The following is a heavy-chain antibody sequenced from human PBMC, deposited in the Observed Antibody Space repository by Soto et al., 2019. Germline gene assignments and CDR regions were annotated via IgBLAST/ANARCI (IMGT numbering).Heavy chain of an antibody. V-gene: IGHV4-38-2*01. CDR1: GYSISSGYY. CDR3: ARARIVVAGTIVDY. Sequence: SETLSLTCAVSGYSISSGYYCGWIRQPPGRGLEWIGSIYHSGNTYYNPSLKSRVTISVDTSKNHFSLKLSSVTAADTAVYYCARARIVVAGTIVDYWGQGTLVTVSS. J-gene: IGHJ4*02. D-gene: IGHD6-19*01. CDR2: IYHSGNT.